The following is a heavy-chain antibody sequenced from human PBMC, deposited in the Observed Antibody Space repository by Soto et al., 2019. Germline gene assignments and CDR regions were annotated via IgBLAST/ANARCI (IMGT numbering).Heavy chain of an antibody. V-gene: IGHV3-30*18. CDR1: GFTFSTYG. CDR3: AKDIDRNNWDRFDY. J-gene: IGHJ4*02. D-gene: IGHD1-1*01. CDR2: ISYDGDNK. Sequence: QVQLVESGGGVVQPGRSLRLSCAASGFTFSTYGMHWVRQAPGKGLEWVAFISYDGDNKYYGDSAKGRFTISRDNSKNTLYLQMNSLRGEDTAMYYCAKDIDRNNWDRFDYWGQGTLVTVSS.